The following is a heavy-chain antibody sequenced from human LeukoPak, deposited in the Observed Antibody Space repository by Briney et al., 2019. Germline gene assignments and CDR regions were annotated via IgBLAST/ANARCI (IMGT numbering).Heavy chain of an antibody. CDR1: GFTVSSNY. V-gene: IGHV3-53*04. Sequence: GGSLRLSCAASGFTVSSNYMSWVRQAPGKGLEWVSAIYSGGSTYYADSVKGRFTISRHNSKNTLYLQMNSLRAEDTAVYYCARSPSYGPFDYWGQGTLVTVSS. D-gene: IGHD2-2*01. J-gene: IGHJ4*02. CDR2: IYSGGST. CDR3: ARSPSYGPFDY.